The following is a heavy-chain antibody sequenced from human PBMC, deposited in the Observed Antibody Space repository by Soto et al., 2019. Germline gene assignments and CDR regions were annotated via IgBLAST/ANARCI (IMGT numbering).Heavy chain of an antibody. CDR1: GGSISSGDYY. J-gene: IGHJ5*02. CDR2: INYSGCT. Sequence: QVQLQESGPGLVKPSQTLSLTCTVSGGSISSGDYYWSWISQHPGKGLEWIGYINYSGCTYYNPSLKSRVTISVDTSKNQFSLKLSSLTAADTAVYYCARWWSGSRQGFDPWGQGTLVTVSS. CDR3: ARWWSGSRQGFDP. D-gene: IGHD3-3*01. V-gene: IGHV4-31*03.